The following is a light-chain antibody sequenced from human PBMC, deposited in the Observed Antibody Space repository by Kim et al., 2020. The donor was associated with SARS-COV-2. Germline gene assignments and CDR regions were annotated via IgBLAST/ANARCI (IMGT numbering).Light chain of an antibody. V-gene: IGKV1-5*03. CDR2: KAS. Sequence: DIQMTQSPSTLSASVGDRVTITCRASQSISSWLAWYQQKPGKAPKLLIYKASSLGSGVPSRFSGSGSGTEFTLTISSLQPDDFATYHCQQYNSAPWTFGQGTKVDIK. CDR1: QSISSW. CDR3: QQYNSAPWT. J-gene: IGKJ1*01.